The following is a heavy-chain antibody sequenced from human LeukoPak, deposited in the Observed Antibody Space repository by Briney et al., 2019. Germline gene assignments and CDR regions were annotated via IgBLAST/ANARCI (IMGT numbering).Heavy chain of an antibody. J-gene: IGHJ4*02. CDR3: AREAYSSGLFDY. V-gene: IGHV4-59*01. CDR1: GGSISSYY. D-gene: IGHD6-19*01. CDR2: IYYSGST. Sequence: SETLSLTCTVSGGSISSYYWSWIRQPPGKGLEWIGYIYYSGSTNYNPSLKSRVTISVDTSKNQFSLKLSSVTAADTAVYYCAREAYSSGLFDYWGQGALVTVSS.